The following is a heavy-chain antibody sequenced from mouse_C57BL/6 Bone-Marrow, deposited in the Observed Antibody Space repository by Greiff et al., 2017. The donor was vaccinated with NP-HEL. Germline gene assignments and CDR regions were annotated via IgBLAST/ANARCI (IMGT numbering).Heavy chain of an antibody. CDR3: AREDDYYGSGFDY. D-gene: IGHD1-1*01. J-gene: IGHJ2*01. CDR1: GYTFTSYG. CDR2: IYPRSGNT. Sequence: VQVVESGAELARPGASVKLSCKASGYTFTSYGISWVKQRTGQGLEWIGEIYPRSGNTYYNEKFKGKATLTADKSSSTAYMELRSLTSEDSAVYFCAREDDYYGSGFDYWGQGTTLTVSS. V-gene: IGHV1-81*01.